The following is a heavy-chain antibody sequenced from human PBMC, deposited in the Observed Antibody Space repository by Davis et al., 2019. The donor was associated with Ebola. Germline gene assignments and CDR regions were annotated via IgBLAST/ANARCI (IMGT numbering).Heavy chain of an antibody. CDR3: ARETKGYSSSWYDAFDI. CDR1: GFTFSSYS. J-gene: IGHJ3*02. CDR2: ISSSSSYI. D-gene: IGHD6-13*01. Sequence: GGSLRLSCAASGFTFSSYSMNWVRQAPGKGLEWVSSISSSSSYIYYADSVKGRFTISRDNAKNSLYLQMNSLRAEDTAVNYCARETKGYSSSWYDAFDIWGQGTMVTVSS. V-gene: IGHV3-21*01.